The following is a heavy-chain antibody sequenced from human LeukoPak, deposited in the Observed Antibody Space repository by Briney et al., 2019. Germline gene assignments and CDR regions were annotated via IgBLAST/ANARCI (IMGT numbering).Heavy chain of an antibody. CDR3: ARDWVRLRSLREDGDV. D-gene: IGHD4-17*01. V-gene: IGHV3-30-3*01. Sequence: PGGSLRLSCAASGFTFSSYAMHWVRQAPGKGLEWVAVISYDGSNKYYADSVKGRFTISRDNSKNTLYLQMNSLRAEDTAVYYCARDWVRLRSLREDGDVWGQGTTVTVSS. CDR1: GFTFSSYA. J-gene: IGHJ6*02. CDR2: ISYDGSNK.